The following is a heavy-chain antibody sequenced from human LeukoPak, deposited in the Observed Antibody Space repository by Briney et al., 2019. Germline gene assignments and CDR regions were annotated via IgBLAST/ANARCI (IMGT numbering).Heavy chain of an antibody. V-gene: IGHV3-74*01. CDR1: GFTFSIYW. Sequence: GGPLLLSCAASGFTFSIYWMHWVRQAPGKGLVWVSRINSDGSSTSYADSVKGRFTISRDNAKNTLYLQMNSLRAEDTAVYYCARDEDWSGYYGAFDIWGQGTMVTVSS. D-gene: IGHD3-3*01. J-gene: IGHJ3*02. CDR3: ARDEDWSGYYGAFDI. CDR2: INSDGSST.